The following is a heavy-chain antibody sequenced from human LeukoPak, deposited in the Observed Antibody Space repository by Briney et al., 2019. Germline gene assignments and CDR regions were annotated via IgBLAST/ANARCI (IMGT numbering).Heavy chain of an antibody. CDR2: INSNSGGT. Sequence: ASVKVSCKASGYTFTGYYMHWVRQAPGQGLEWMGWINSNSGGTNYAQKFQGRVTMTRDTSISTAYMELSRLKSDDTAVYYCARAGIVVVHYEDWEWFDPWGQGTLVTVSS. CDR1: GYTFTGYY. J-gene: IGHJ5*02. CDR3: ARAGIVVVHYEDWEWFDP. D-gene: IGHD2-2*01. V-gene: IGHV1-2*02.